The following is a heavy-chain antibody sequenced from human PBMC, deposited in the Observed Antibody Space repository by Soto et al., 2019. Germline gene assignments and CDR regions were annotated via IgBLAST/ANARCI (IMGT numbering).Heavy chain of an antibody. J-gene: IGHJ3*02. D-gene: IGHD3-10*01. Sequence: GGSLRLSCAASGFTFDSYSMNWVRQAPGKGLEWVSSISSSSSYIYYADSVKGRFTISRDNAKNSLYLQMNSLRAEDTAVYYCARDRGNRRSPRGAIDIWGQGTMVTGSS. V-gene: IGHV3-21*01. CDR1: GFTFDSYS. CDR2: ISSSSSYI. CDR3: ARDRGNRRSPRGAIDI.